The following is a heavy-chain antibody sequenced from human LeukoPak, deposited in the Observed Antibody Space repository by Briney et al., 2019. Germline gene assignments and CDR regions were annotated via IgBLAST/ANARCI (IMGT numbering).Heavy chain of an antibody. D-gene: IGHD6-13*01. CDR3: ARDLRVPYDLPWSSSWYEGGWFDP. V-gene: IGHV4-39*07. J-gene: IGHJ5*02. CDR1: GGSISSSSYY. CDR2: IYYSGST. Sequence: PSETLSLTCTVSGGSISSSSYYWGWIRQPPGKGLEWIGSIYYSGSTYYNPSLKSRVTISVDTSKNQFSLKLSSVTAADTAVYYCARDLRVPYDLPWSSSWYEGGWFDPWGQGTLVTVSS.